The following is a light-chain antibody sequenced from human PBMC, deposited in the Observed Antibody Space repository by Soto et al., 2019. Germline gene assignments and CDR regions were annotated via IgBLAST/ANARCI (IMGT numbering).Light chain of an antibody. CDR3: GTWDGKV. CDR1: YSNIGKNH. Sequence: QSVLTQPPSVFAAPGQRVTISFSGSYSNIGKNHISWYQVLPGSAPKVVIYDNDKRPSGISDRFSGSKSDTSATLGITGLQTGDEADYYCGTWDGKVFGTGTKLTVL. V-gene: IGLV1-51*01. CDR2: DND. J-gene: IGLJ1*01.